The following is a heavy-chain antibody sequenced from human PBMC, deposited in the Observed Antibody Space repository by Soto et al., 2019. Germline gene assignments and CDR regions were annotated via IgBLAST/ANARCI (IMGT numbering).Heavy chain of an antibody. CDR3: ARDGGYSGYDEFDAFDI. CDR1: GFTFSSYG. J-gene: IGHJ3*02. CDR2: IWYDGSNK. Sequence: GGSLRLSCAASGFTFSSYGMHWVRQAPGKGLEWVAVIWYDGSNKYYADSVKGRFTISRDNSKNTLYLQMNSLRAEDTAVYYCARDGGYSGYDEFDAFDIWGQGTMVTVSS. D-gene: IGHD5-12*01. V-gene: IGHV3-33*01.